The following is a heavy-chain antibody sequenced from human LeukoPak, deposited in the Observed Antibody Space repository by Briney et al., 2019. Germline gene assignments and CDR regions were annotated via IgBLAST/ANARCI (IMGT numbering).Heavy chain of an antibody. Sequence: SVKVSCKASGGTFSSYAISWVRQAPGQGLEWMGRIIPILGIANYAQKFQGRVTITADKSTSTAYMELSSLRSEDTAVYYCARDRVIFGPYSSSWPPLDYWGQGTLVTVPS. V-gene: IGHV1-69*04. J-gene: IGHJ4*02. D-gene: IGHD6-13*01. CDR1: GGTFSSYA. CDR3: ARDRVIFGPYSSSWPPLDY. CDR2: IIPILGIA.